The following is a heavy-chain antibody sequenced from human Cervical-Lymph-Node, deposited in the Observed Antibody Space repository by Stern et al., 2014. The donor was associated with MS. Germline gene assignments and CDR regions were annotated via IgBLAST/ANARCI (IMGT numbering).Heavy chain of an antibody. CDR1: GFTFSSYG. D-gene: IGHD5-12*01. Sequence: QVQLVESGGGVVQPGRSLRLSCAASGFTFSSYGMHWVRQAPGKGLEWVAVISYDGSNKYYADSVKGRFTISRDNSKNTLYLQMNSLRAEDTAVYYCAKEMWLATFFNYYYGMDVWGQGTTVTVSS. J-gene: IGHJ6*02. CDR3: AKEMWLATFFNYYYGMDV. CDR2: ISYDGSNK. V-gene: IGHV3-30*18.